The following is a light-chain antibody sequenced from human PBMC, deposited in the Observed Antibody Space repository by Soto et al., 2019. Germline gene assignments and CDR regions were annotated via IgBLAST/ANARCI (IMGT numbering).Light chain of an antibody. CDR1: NSDVGGYKF. J-gene: IGLJ1*01. V-gene: IGLV2-14*01. CDR2: EVS. Sequence: QSALTHPSSVSGSPGQSITISCTGTNSDVGGYKFVSWYQQHPGNAPKLMIYEVSNRPSGFSNRFSGSKSGNPASLTISGLQAEDEADYYCSSYTRGSTLYVFGTGTKLTFL. CDR3: SSYTRGSTLYV.